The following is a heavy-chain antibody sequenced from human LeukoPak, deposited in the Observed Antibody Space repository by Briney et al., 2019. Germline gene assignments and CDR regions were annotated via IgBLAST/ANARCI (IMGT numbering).Heavy chain of an antibody. V-gene: IGHV3-74*01. Sequence: GGSVRLSCAASGFTFSSYSMNWVRQAPGKGLEWVSRINGDGRNINYADSVRGRFTISRDNAKNTLYLQMNTLRVEDTAVYYCTRDLMDYDVSTGLHHYYMDVWGQGTTVTVSS. CDR1: GFTFSSYS. D-gene: IGHD3-9*01. J-gene: IGHJ6*02. CDR2: INGDGRNI. CDR3: TRDLMDYDVSTGLHHYYMDV.